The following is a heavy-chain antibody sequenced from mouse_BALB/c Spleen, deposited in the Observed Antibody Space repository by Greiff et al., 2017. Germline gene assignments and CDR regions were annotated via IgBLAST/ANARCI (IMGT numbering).Heavy chain of an antibody. J-gene: IGHJ4*01. CDR1: GYAFTNYL. V-gene: IGHV1-54*01. Sequence: QVQLQQSGAELVRPGTSVKVSCKASGYAFTNYLIEWVKQRPGQGLEWIGVINPGSGGTNYNEKFKGKATLTADKSSSTAYMQLSSLTSDDSAVYFCARNWGAMDYWGQGTSVTVSS. D-gene: IGHD4-1*01. CDR2: INPGSGGT. CDR3: ARNWGAMDY.